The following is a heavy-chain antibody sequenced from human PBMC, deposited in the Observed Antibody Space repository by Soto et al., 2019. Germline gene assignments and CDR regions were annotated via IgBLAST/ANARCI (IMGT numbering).Heavy chain of an antibody. CDR1: GLTFSDYY. J-gene: IGHJ4*02. CDR2: ISSTDNII. Sequence: PGGYLRHSYAASGLTFSDYYKSWIRQAPGKGLEWVSYISSTDNIIYYADSVKGRFTISRDNAKNSLYLQMNSLRAEDTAVYYCARDLGYYDSSGYFDYCGQET. D-gene: IGHD3-22*01. V-gene: IGHV3-11*01. CDR3: ARDLGYYDSSGYFDY.